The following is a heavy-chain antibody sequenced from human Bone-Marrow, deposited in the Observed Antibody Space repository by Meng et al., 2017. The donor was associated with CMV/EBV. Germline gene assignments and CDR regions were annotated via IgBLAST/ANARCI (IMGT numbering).Heavy chain of an antibody. Sequence: GGSLRLSCAASGFTFSSYGMHWVRQAPGKGLEWVAFIRYDGSNKYYADSVKGRFTISRDNSKNTLYLQMNSLRAEDTAVYYCAKYCSSNSCHMEFDYWGQGTLVTVSS. CDR3: AKYCSSNSCHMEFDY. CDR2: IRYDGSNK. D-gene: IGHD2-2*01. CDR1: GFTFSSYG. J-gene: IGHJ4*02. V-gene: IGHV3-30*02.